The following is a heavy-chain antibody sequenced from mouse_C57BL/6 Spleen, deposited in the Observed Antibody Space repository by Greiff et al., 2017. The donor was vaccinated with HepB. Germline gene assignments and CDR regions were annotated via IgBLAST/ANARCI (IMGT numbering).Heavy chain of an antibody. J-gene: IGHJ2*01. V-gene: IGHV1-61*01. CDR2: IYPSDSET. Sequence: QVQLQQPGAELVRPGSSVKLSCKASGYTFTSYWMDWVKQRPGQGLEWIGNIYPSDSETHYNQKFKDKATLTVDKSSSTAYMQLSSLTSEDSAVYYCARRTKYYGYDPYYFDYWGQGTTLTVSS. CDR1: GYTFTSYW. CDR3: ARRTKYYGYDPYYFDY. D-gene: IGHD2-2*01.